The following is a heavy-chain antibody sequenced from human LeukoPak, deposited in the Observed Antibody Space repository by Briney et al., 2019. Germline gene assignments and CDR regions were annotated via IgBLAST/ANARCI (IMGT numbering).Heavy chain of an antibody. V-gene: IGHV3-48*01. D-gene: IGHD3-9*01. CDR1: GFTFSSYS. CDR3: ARGSQRFFDWLSFDF. CDR2: ISSSSNTI. Sequence: GGSLRLSCAASGFTFSSYSMNWVRQAPGKGLEWVSHISSSSNTIYYVDSVKGRFTISRDNAKNSLFLQMNSLRAEDTAVYYCARGSQRFFDWLSFDFWGQGTLVSVSS. J-gene: IGHJ4*02.